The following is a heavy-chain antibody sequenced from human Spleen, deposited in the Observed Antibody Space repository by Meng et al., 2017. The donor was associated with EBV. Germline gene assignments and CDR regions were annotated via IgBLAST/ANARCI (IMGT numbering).Heavy chain of an antibody. CDR2: IYHSGST. J-gene: IGHJ4*02. CDR3: ARSATGWFFYYDY. D-gene: IGHD2-15*01. V-gene: IGHV4-30-2*01. Sequence: LHLQDSGSGLVKPSQTLSLTCAVSGVSITTGGYSWSWVRQPPGKGLEWIGHIYHSGSTYYNPSVKSRVIMSVDRSKNQFSLKLTSVTAADTAVYYCARSATGWFFYYDYWGQGTLVTVSS. CDR1: GVSITTGGYS.